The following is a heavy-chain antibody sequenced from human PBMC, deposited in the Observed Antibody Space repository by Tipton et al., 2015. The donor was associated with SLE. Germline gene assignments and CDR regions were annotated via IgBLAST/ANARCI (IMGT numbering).Heavy chain of an antibody. D-gene: IGHD3-22*01. J-gene: IGHJ4*02. V-gene: IGHV1-18*01. CDR3: ASGKEEFSDSSGWF. Sequence: QVQLVQSGAEVRKPGASVKVSCKASGYSFTSYGISWVRQAPGQGLEWTGWISAYKGNTNYAQKLQGRVTLTTDTSTSTAYMELRSLRSDDTAVYYCASGKEEFSDSSGWFWGQGTLVPVSS. CDR1: GYSFTSYG. CDR2: ISAYKGNT.